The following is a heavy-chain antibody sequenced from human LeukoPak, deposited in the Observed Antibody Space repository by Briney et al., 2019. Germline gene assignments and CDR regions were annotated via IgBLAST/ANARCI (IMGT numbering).Heavy chain of an antibody. CDR3: ARGTTLYDSSGDDFDY. D-gene: IGHD3-22*01. J-gene: IGHJ4*02. CDR2: IWYDGSNK. Sequence: PGRSLRLSCAASGLTFSSYGMHWVRQAPGKGLEWVAVIWYDGSNKYYADSVKGRFTISRDNSKNTLYLQMNSLRAEDTAVYYCARGTTLYDSSGDDFDYWGQGTLVTVSS. CDR1: GLTFSSYG. V-gene: IGHV3-33*01.